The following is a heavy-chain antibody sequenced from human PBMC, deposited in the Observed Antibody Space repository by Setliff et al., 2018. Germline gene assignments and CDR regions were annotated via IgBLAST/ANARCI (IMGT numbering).Heavy chain of an antibody. CDR1: GYTFTNYY. Sequence: GASVKVSCKASGYTFTNYYINWGRQAPGQGLEWMGLINARAGTTSYAQSLQARVSMTRGTSPSTVYMEVSSLRSEDTAVYYCARDRYYNSWSGTSITAPHDAFDIWGQGTMVTVSS. CDR3: ARDRYYNSWSGTSITAPHDAFDI. V-gene: IGHV1-46*03. J-gene: IGHJ3*02. D-gene: IGHD3-3*01. CDR2: INARAGTT.